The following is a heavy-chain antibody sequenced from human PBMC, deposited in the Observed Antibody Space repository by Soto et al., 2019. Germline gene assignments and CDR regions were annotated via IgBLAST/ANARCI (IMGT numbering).Heavy chain of an antibody. CDR2: IIPIFGTA. CDR3: ARVEVHDYVWGSYRYYNWFDP. D-gene: IGHD3-16*02. Sequence: QVQLVQSGAEVKKPGSSVKVSCKASGGTFSSYAISWVRQAPGQGLEWMGGIIPIFGTANYAQKFQGRVTIPADESTSTAYMELSSLRSEDTAVYYCARVEVHDYVWGSYRYYNWFDPWGQGTLVTVSS. J-gene: IGHJ5*02. CDR1: GGTFSSYA. V-gene: IGHV1-69*01.